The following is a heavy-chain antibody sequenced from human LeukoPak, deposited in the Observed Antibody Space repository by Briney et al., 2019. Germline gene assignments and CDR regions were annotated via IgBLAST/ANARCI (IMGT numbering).Heavy chain of an antibody. CDR1: GFTFSRYW. CDR3: ADQGGSGYLRY. V-gene: IGHV3-15*01. J-gene: IGHJ4*02. Sequence: GGSLRLSCAASGFTFSRYWRSWVRQAPGKGLEWVGRIKRIIDGGTTDYAAPVKGRFTVSRDDSINTLYLQMSSLKTEDTAVYYCADQGGSGYLRYWGQGTLVTVSS. CDR2: IKRIIDGGTT. D-gene: IGHD5-18*01.